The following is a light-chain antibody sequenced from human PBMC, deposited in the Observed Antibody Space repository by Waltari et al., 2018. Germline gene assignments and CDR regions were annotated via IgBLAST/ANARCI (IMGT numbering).Light chain of an antibody. CDR1: RSTTGSNT. Sequence: QSVLTPPPSASGTPGPRVTLSCSGTRSTTGSNTVNWYQQLPGTAPKLLIYSNNQRPSGVPDRFSGSKSGTSASLAISGLQSEDEADYYCAAWDDSLNGVFGGGTKLTVL. CDR3: AAWDDSLNGV. V-gene: IGLV1-44*01. CDR2: SNN. J-gene: IGLJ2*01.